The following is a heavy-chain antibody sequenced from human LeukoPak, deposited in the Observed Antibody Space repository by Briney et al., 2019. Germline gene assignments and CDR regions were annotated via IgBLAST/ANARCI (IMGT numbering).Heavy chain of an antibody. CDR2: IYTSGST. J-gene: IGHJ5*02. D-gene: IGHD2-2*01. Sequence: SETPSLTCTVSGGSISSYYWSWIRQPAGKGLEWIGRIYTSGSTNYNPSLKSRVTMSVDTSKNQFSLKLSSVTAADTAVYYCARTRGYCSSTSCYLWFDPWGQGTLVTVSS. V-gene: IGHV4-4*07. CDR3: ARTRGYCSSTSCYLWFDP. CDR1: GGSISSYY.